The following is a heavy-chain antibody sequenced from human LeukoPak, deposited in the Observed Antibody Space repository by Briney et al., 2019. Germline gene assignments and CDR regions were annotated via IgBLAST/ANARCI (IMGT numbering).Heavy chain of an antibody. CDR3: TTDRPIADIVVVPAARRHRDY. J-gene: IGHJ4*02. CDR2: IKSKTDGGTT. V-gene: IGHV3-15*01. CDR1: GGSFSGYY. Sequence: PSETLSLTCAVYGGSFSGYYWSWIRQPPGKGLEWVGRIKSKTDGGTTDYAAPVKGRFTISRDDSKNTLYLQMNSLKTEDTAVYYCTTDRPIADIVVVPAARRHRDYWGQGTLVTVSS. D-gene: IGHD2-2*01.